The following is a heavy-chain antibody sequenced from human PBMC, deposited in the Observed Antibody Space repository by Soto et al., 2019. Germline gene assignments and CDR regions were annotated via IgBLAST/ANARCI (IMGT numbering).Heavy chain of an antibody. CDR1: GFTVSSNY. V-gene: IGHV3-53*04. Sequence: GGSLRLSCAASGFTVSSNYMSWVRQAPGKGLEWVSVIYSGGSTYYADSVKGRFTISRHNSKNTLYLQMNSLRAEDTAVYYCASSGTTQLDAFDIWGQGTMVTVSS. CDR2: IYSGGST. D-gene: IGHD1-1*01. CDR3: ASSGTTQLDAFDI. J-gene: IGHJ3*02.